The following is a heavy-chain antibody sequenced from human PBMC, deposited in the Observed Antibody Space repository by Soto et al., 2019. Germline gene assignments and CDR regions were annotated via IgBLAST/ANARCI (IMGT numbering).Heavy chain of an antibody. CDR3: ARSYDFWSGYYPYNWFDP. CDR1: GGSISSYY. Sequence: SETLSLTCTVSGGSISSYYWSWIRQPPGKGLEWIGYIYYSGSTNYNPSLKSRVTISVDTSKNQFSLKLSSVTAADTAVYYCARSYDFWSGYYPYNWFDPWGQGTLVTVS. CDR2: IYYSGST. J-gene: IGHJ5*02. V-gene: IGHV4-59*01. D-gene: IGHD3-3*01.